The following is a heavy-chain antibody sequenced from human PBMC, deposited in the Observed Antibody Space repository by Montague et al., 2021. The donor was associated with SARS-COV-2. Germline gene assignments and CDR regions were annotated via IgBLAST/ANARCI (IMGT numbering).Heavy chain of an antibody. V-gene: IGHV2-70*11. CDR3: ARKYGSGSPFDY. CDR2: IDWDDDK. D-gene: IGHD3-10*01. Sequence: VKPTQTLTLTCTFSGFSLSTSGMCVSWIRQPPGKALEWLARIDWDDDKYYSTSLKTRLTISKDTSKNQVLLTMTNMDPVDTATYYCARKYGSGSPFDYWGQGTLVTVSS. CDR1: GFSLSTSGMC. J-gene: IGHJ4*02.